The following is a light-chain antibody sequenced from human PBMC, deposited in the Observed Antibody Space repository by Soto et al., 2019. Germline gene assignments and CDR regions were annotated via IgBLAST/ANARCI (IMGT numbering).Light chain of an antibody. CDR1: SSNIGINT. CDR3: GAWDDSLSGVV. CDR2: INN. J-gene: IGLJ2*01. Sequence: QSVLTQPPSASGTPGQKVTISCSGSSSNIGINTVYWYQQLPGTAPKLLIYINNKRPSGVPDRFSGSKSGTSASLAITGLQSEDEADYYCGAWDDSLSGVVFGGGTKLTVL. V-gene: IGLV1-44*01.